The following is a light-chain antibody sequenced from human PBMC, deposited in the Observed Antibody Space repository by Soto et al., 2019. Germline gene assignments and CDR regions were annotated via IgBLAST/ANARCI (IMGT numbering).Light chain of an antibody. CDR1: SSNVGINT. Sequence: QSVLTQPPSTSGTPGQTVTISCSGGSSNVGINTVNWYQQFPGTAPRLLIYINDQRPSGVPGRFSGSKSGTSGSLAISGLQSEDEADYYCAAWDDSLKGLIFGGGTKLTVL. J-gene: IGLJ2*01. V-gene: IGLV1-44*01. CDR3: AAWDDSLKGLI. CDR2: IND.